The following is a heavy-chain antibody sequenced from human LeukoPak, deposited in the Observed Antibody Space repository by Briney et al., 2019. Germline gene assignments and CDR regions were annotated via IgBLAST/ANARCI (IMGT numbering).Heavy chain of an antibody. CDR2: IYYSGST. Sequence: SSETLSLTCTVSGGSISSYYWSWIRQPPGKGLEWIGYIYYSGSTNYNPSLKSRVTISVDTSKNQFSLKLSSVTAADTAVYYCARDDRLSGYFDYWGQGTLVTVSS. J-gene: IGHJ4*02. CDR3: ARDDRLSGYFDY. CDR1: GGSISSYY. V-gene: IGHV4-59*12.